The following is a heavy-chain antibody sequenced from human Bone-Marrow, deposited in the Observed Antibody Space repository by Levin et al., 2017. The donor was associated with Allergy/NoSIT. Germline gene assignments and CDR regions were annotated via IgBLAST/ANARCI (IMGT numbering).Heavy chain of an antibody. CDR2: VYWDDDK. J-gene: IGHJ3*01. CDR3: VRRITAFDV. Sequence: VSGPTLVKPTQTLTLTCTFSGFSLSTSGVGVGWIRQPPGKAPEWLALVYWDDDKRYRPSLKTRLTITKDTSKNQVVLTMTNMDPVDTATYYCVRRITAFDVWGQGTMVTVSS. V-gene: IGHV2-5*02. D-gene: IGHD3-10*01. CDR1: GFSLSTSGVG.